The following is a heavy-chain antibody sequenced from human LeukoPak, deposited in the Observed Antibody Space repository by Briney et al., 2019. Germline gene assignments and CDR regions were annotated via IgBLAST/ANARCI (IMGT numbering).Heavy chain of an antibody. CDR2: IYHSGST. Sequence: SETLSLTCAVSGYSISSGYYWGWIRQPPGKGLEWIGSIYHSGSTYYNPSLKSRVTISVDTSKNQFSLKLSSMTAADTAVYYCAREGGYSGYLAKGELDYWGQGTLVTVSS. D-gene: IGHD5-12*01. CDR3: AREGGYSGYLAKGELDY. J-gene: IGHJ4*02. CDR1: GYSISSGYY. V-gene: IGHV4-38-2*01.